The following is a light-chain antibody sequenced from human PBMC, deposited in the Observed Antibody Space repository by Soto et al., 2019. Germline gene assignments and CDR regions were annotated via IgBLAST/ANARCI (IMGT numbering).Light chain of an antibody. CDR1: RSNIGNNA. Sequence: QAVVTQTPSASGTPGQTVTISCSGSRSNIGNNAVSWYQQFPGTAPKLLIYNNNQRPSGVPDRFSGSKSGTSASLAISGLQSEDEADYYCATWDDSLNARGVFGGGTKVTVL. V-gene: IGLV1-44*01. CDR3: ATWDDSLNARGV. CDR2: NNN. J-gene: IGLJ3*02.